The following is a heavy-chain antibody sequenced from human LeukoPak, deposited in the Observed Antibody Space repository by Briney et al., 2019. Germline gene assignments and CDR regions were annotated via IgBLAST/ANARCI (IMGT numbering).Heavy chain of an antibody. D-gene: IGHD1-26*01. J-gene: IGHJ3*02. Sequence: GGSLRLSCAASGFSFSRYAMTWVRQAPGKRLEWVSAISGSGGSTYYADSVKGRFSISRDNSKNTVYLQMNTLRAEDTAVYYCARELREHGVFDIWGQGTMVTVSS. CDR3: ARELREHGVFDI. CDR2: ISGSGGST. CDR1: GFSFSRYA. V-gene: IGHV3-23*01.